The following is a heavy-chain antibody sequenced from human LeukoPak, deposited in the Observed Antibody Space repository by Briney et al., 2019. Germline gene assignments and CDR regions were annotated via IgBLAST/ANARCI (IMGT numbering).Heavy chain of an antibody. V-gene: IGHV1-46*01. J-gene: IGHJ4*02. D-gene: IGHD6-19*01. CDR2: INPSKGGA. Sequence: ASVKVSCKTSEYTTYYIHWVRQAPGQGLEWMGLINPSKGGAWYAQNFQGRVTMTRDTSRDTSTTTVYMELSSLRSEDTAVYYCARDRFGYSSGWYMDYWGQGTLVTVSS. CDR3: ARDRFGYSSGWYMDY. CDR1: EYTTYY.